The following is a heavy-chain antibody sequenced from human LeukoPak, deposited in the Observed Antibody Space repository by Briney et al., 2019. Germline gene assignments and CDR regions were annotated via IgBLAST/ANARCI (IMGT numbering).Heavy chain of an antibody. D-gene: IGHD1-7*01. CDR1: GFTFSSYW. CDR3: ARVVWQNWNYNYYFDY. J-gene: IGHJ4*02. Sequence: GGSLRLSCAAFGFTFSSYWMSWVRQAPGKGLEWVANIKQDGSEKYYVDSVKGRFTISRDNAKNSLYLQMNSLRAEDTAVYYCARVVWQNWNYNYYFDYWGQGTLVTVSS. CDR2: IKQDGSEK. V-gene: IGHV3-7*01.